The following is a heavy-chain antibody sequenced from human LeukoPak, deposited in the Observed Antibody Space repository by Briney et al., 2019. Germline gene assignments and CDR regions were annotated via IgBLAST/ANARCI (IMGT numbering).Heavy chain of an antibody. CDR3: ARGRKAAYYYDSSGYYYGH. D-gene: IGHD3-22*01. CDR1: GGSFSGYY. CDR2: INHSGST. V-gene: IGHV4-34*01. Sequence: SETLSLTCAVYGGSFSGYYWSWIRQPPGKGLEWLGEINHSGSTNYNPSLKSRVTISVDTSKNQFSLKLSSVTAADTAVYYCARGRKAAYYYDSSGYYYGHWGQGTLVTVSS. J-gene: IGHJ4*02.